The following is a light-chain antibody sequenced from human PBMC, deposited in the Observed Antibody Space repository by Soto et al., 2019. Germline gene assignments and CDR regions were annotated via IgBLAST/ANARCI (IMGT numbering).Light chain of an antibody. CDR1: SGVNVGTYR. CDR2: YKSDSDK. Sequence: QSVLTQPSSLSASPGASASLTCTLRSGVNVGTYRIYWYQQKAGSPPQYLLRYKSDSDKQQGSGVPSRFSGSKDASANAGIFLISGLQSEDEADYYCMVWHNNALVFGGGTKLTVL. V-gene: IGLV5-45*02. J-gene: IGLJ2*01. CDR3: MVWHNNALV.